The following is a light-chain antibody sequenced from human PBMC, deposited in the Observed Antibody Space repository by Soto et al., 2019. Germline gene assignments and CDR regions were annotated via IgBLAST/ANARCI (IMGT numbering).Light chain of an antibody. Sequence: EIVLTQSPGTLSLSPGERATLSCRASQSISSTYLAWYQQKPGQSPSLLIYGASTRASGIPYRFSGSGSGTDFTLTISRLEPEDFATYYCQQFDNSRWTFGQGAKVEIK. CDR1: QSISSTY. CDR2: GAS. V-gene: IGKV3-20*01. J-gene: IGKJ1*01. CDR3: QQFDNSRWT.